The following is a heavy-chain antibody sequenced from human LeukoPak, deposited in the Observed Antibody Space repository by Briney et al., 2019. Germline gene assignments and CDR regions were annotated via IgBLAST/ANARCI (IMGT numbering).Heavy chain of an antibody. CDR2: INHSGST. CDR3: ARGRLWFGELSNFDY. V-gene: IGHV4-34*01. J-gene: IGHJ4*02. D-gene: IGHD3-10*01. CDR1: GGSFSGYY. Sequence: SETLSLTCAVYGGSFSGYYWSWIRQPPGKGLEWIGEINHSGSTNYNPSLKSQVTISVDTSKNQFSLKLSSVTAADTAVYYCARGRLWFGELSNFDYWGQGTLVTVSS.